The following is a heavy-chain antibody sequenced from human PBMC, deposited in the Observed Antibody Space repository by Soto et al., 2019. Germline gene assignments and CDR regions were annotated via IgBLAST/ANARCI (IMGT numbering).Heavy chain of an antibody. Sequence: GGSLRLSCAASGFTFSSYAMSWVRQAPGKGLEWVSAISGSGGSTYYADSVKGRFTISRDNSKNTLYLQMNSLRAEDTAVYYCAKDKYSGYEIGSPWHPLPEDYGMDVWGQGTTVTVSS. D-gene: IGHD5-12*01. CDR2: ISGSGGST. J-gene: IGHJ6*02. V-gene: IGHV3-23*01. CDR3: AKDKYSGYEIGSPWHPLPEDYGMDV. CDR1: GFTFSSYA.